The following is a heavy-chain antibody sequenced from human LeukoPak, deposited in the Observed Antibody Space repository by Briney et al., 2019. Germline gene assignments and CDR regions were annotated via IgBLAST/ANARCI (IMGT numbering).Heavy chain of an antibody. J-gene: IGHJ4*02. CDR2: ISGSGGST. Sequence: GGSLRLSCAASGFTVSSNYMSWVRQAPGKGLEWVSAISGSGGSTYYADSVKGRFTISRDNSKNTLYLQMNSLRAEDTAVYYCAKYCSSTSCYIYWGQGTLVTVSS. V-gene: IGHV3-23*01. D-gene: IGHD2-2*02. CDR1: GFTVSSNY. CDR3: AKYCSSTSCYIY.